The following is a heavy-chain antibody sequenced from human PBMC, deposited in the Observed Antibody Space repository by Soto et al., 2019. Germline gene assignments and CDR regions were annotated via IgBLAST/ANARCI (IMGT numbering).Heavy chain of an antibody. CDR2: VSANNGHT. D-gene: IGHD2-8*01. V-gene: IGHV1-18*01. CDR3: ARDIESVTAKHFFYYYAMDV. Sequence: QGQLVQSGAEVKKPGASVKLSCKASGFTFSNYGLNWVRQAPGQGLEWMGWVSANNGHTNYAQNLQGRVSMTTDTSTSTAYMELRGLTFDDTAVYYCARDIESVTAKHFFYYYAMDVWGQGTTVIVSS. J-gene: IGHJ6*02. CDR1: GFTFSNYG.